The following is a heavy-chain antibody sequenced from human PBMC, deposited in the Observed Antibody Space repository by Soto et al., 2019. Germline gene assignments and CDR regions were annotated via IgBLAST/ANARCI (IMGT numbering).Heavy chain of an antibody. Sequence: PSETLSLTCTVSGGSISSYYWSWIRQPPGKGLEWIGYIYYSGSTNYNPSLKSRVTISVDTSKNQFSLKLSSVTAADTAVYYCARVVVTYPKGRQLNNWFDPWGQGTLVTAPQ. CDR2: IYYSGST. CDR1: GGSISSYY. D-gene: IGHD3-22*01. V-gene: IGHV4-59*01. J-gene: IGHJ5*02. CDR3: ARVVVTYPKGRQLNNWFDP.